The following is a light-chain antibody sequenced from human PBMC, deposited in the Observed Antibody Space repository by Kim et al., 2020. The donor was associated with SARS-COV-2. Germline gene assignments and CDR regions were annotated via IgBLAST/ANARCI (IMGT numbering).Light chain of an antibody. CDR2: GRN. CDR1: SLRSNY. CDR3: SFRDNSRNLVL. Sequence: QTAKVTGQGDSLRSNYATWYQQKPGQAPVLVSYGRNRRPTGIPDRFSGSSSGSTASLTITGAQAGDEADYFCSFRDNSRNLVLFGGGTQLTVL. J-gene: IGLJ2*01. V-gene: IGLV3-19*01.